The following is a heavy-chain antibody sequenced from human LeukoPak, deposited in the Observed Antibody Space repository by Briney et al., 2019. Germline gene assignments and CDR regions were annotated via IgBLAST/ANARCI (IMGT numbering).Heavy chain of an antibody. V-gene: IGHV3-48*01. CDR2: IGSSGITI. J-gene: IGHJ4*02. D-gene: IGHD2-8*01. Sequence: GGSLTLSCAASGFTSSAHTMNWVRLAPGKGLQWVSYIGSSGITIYYAHSVEGRFTISRDNAKNSLYLQMSSLRVEDTAVYYCARGPLYDITGSYGLWGQGTLVTVSS. CDR1: GFTSSAHT. CDR3: ARGPLYDITGSYGL.